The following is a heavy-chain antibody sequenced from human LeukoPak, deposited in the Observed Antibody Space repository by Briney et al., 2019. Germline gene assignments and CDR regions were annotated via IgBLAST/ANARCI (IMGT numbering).Heavy chain of an antibody. CDR1: GYTFTSCY. CDR3: ARGQDTAMAYVRGSFDY. V-gene: IGHV1-46*01. CDR2: INPSGART. Sequence: ASVKVSCKASGYTFTSCYMHWVRQVPGQGLEWMGIINPSGARTIYAQKFQGRVTMTRDTSTSTVYMELSSLRSEDTAVYYCARGQDTAMAYVRGSFDYWGQGTLVTVSS. D-gene: IGHD5-18*01. J-gene: IGHJ4*02.